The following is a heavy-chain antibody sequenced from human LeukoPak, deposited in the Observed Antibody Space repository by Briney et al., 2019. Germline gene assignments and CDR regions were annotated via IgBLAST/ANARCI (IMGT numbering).Heavy chain of an antibody. J-gene: IGHJ4*02. V-gene: IGHV3-23*01. CDR3: ASKLCGSGKKAVFAFC. CDR2: IIGSVVST. CDR1: RFTFSSYV. Sequence: PGGALRLSCAASRFTFSSYVMSGVPQAPGKGRGWVSAIIGSVVSTYYAHSVKGRFTISRDNSKNTLYLHINSVRAPHTAVYYCASKLCGSGKKAVFAFCWGQGTLVTVS. D-gene: IGHD3-10*01.